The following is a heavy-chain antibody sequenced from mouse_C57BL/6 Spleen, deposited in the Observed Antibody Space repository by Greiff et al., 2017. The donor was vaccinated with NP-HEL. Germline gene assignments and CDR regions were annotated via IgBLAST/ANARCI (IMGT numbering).Heavy chain of an antibody. J-gene: IGHJ1*03. CDR2: IDPSDSYT. V-gene: IGHV1-69*01. Sequence: QVQLQQSGAELARPGASVKLSCKASGYTFTSYGISWVKQRTGQGLEWIGEIDPSDSYTNYNQKFKGKSTLTVDKSSSTAYMQLSSLTSEDSAVYYCARWDTTVVAHWYFDVWGTGTTVTVSS. D-gene: IGHD1-1*01. CDR3: ARWDTTVVAHWYFDV. CDR1: GYTFTSYG.